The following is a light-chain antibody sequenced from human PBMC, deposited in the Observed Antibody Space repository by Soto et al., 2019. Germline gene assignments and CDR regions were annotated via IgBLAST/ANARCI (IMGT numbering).Light chain of an antibody. Sequence: QSALTQLPSASGSPGQSVTISCTGTSSDIGAYNYVSWYQQYPGKAPKLMIYEVSKRPSGVPDRFSGSKSGNTASLTVSGLQAEDEADYYCTSYVGRDSGVFGGGTKLTVL. CDR2: EVS. CDR1: SSDIGAYNY. J-gene: IGLJ3*02. V-gene: IGLV2-8*01. CDR3: TSYVGRDSGV.